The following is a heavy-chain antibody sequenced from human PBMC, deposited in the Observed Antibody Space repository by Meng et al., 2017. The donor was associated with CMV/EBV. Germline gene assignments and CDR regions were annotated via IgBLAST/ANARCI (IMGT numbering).Heavy chain of an antibody. D-gene: IGHD2-21*02. V-gene: IGHV3-66*02. CDR1: GFTVSSNY. CDR2: IYSGGST. Sequence: GGSLRLSCAASGFTVSSNYMSWVRQAPGKGLEWVSVIYSGGSTYYADSVKGRFTISRDNSKNTLYLQMNSLRPEDTAVYYCASTARNYYYYGMDVWGQGTTVNVSS. J-gene: IGHJ6*02. CDR3: ASTARNYYYYGMDV.